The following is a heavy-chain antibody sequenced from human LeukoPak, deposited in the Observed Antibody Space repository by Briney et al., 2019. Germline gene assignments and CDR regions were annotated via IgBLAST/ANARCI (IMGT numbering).Heavy chain of an antibody. CDR3: AKDDSSSWPYYFDY. D-gene: IGHD6-13*01. CDR1: GFTFSTYS. CDR2: IRYDGSNK. V-gene: IGHV3-30*02. Sequence: PGGSLRLSCAASGFTFSTYSMHWVRQAPGKGLEWVAFIRYDGSNKYYADSVKGRFTISRDNSKNTLYLQMNSLSAEDTAVYYCAKDDSSSWPYYFDYWGQGTLVTVSS. J-gene: IGHJ4*02.